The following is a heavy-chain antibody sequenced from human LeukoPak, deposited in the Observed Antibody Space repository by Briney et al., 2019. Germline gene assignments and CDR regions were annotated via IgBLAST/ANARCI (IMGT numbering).Heavy chain of an antibody. D-gene: IGHD1-14*01. Sequence: GGSLRLSCAASEFTFSNYAMNWVRQAPGKGLEWVSGISGGGGSTYYADSVKGRFPISRDNSKNPLYLQMDSLRAEDTALYYCAKGSGINHYHWIDPWGQGTLVTVSS. CDR1: EFTFSNYA. J-gene: IGHJ5*02. V-gene: IGHV3-23*01. CDR3: AKGSGINHYHWIDP. CDR2: ISGGGGST.